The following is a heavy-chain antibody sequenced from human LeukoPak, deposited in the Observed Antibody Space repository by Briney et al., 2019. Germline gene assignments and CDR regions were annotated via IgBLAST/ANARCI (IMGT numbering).Heavy chain of an antibody. CDR3: ARGAYYYYAMDV. CDR2: ISDGSRTI. V-gene: IGHV3-48*02. J-gene: IGHJ6*02. Sequence: GGSLRLSCAASGFTFSSYSMNWVRQAPGKGLEWVSYISDGSRTIYYAASVKGRFTISRDNAGNSLYLQMNSLSDEDTAVYYCARGAYYYYAMDVWGQGTAVTVSS. CDR1: GFTFSSYS.